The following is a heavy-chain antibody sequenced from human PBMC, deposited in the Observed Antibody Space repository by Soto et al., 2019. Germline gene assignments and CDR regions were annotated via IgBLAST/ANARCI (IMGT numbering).Heavy chain of an antibody. Sequence: GGSLRLSCAASRFTFSTYAMTWVRQAPGQGLEWVSAISGNSRSTFFAESVKGRFTISRDNSKNTLYLQMNSLRAEDTAIYYCAKASSSSWGVFDYWGQGTLITVSS. CDR3: AKASSSSWGVFDY. V-gene: IGHV3-23*01. J-gene: IGHJ4*02. CDR2: ISGNSRST. D-gene: IGHD6-13*01. CDR1: RFTFSTYA.